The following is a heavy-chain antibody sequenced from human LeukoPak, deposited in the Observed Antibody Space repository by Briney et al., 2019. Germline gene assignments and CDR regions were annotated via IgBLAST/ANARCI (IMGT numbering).Heavy chain of an antibody. J-gene: IGHJ5*02. Sequence: ASVKVSCKASGYTFTSYGISWVRQAPGQGLEWMGWISAYNGNTNYAQKLQGRVTMTTDTSTSTAYTELRSLRSDDTAVYYCARGPGLYDYGDYGFDPWGQGTLVTVSS. CDR3: ARGPGLYDYGDYGFDP. CDR1: GYTFTSYG. D-gene: IGHD4-17*01. CDR2: ISAYNGNT. V-gene: IGHV1-18*01.